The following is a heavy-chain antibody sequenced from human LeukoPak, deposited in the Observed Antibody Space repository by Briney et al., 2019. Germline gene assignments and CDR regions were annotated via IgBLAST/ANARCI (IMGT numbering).Heavy chain of an antibody. CDR1: GGSFSGYY. D-gene: IGHD5-18*01. Sequence: PSETLSLTCAVYGGSFSGYYWSWIRQPPGKGLEWIGEINHSGSTNYNPSLKSRVTISVDTSKNQFSLKLSSVTAADTAVYYCARGPIHIDYWGQGTLVTVSS. J-gene: IGHJ4*02. V-gene: IGHV4-34*01. CDR2: INHSGST. CDR3: ARGPIHIDY.